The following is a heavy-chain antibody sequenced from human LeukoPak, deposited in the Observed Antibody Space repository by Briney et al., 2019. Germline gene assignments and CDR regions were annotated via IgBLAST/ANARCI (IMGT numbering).Heavy chain of an antibody. CDR2: VSHLGTT. D-gene: IGHD1-14*01. V-gene: IGHV4-38-2*02. J-gene: IGHJ4*02. CDR1: GYSISSGSY. CDR3: ARDNRHGDYDDY. Sequence: PSETLSLTCGVSGYSISSGSYWGWIRQPPGKGLEWIGSVSHLGTTYYNPSLKSRVSISVDTSKNHCSLNLSSVTAADTAVYYCARDNRHGDYDDYWGQGTLVTVSS.